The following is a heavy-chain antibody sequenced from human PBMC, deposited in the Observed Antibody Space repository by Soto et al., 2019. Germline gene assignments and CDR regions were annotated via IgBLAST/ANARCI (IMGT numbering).Heavy chain of an antibody. CDR2: IIAIFGTA. V-gene: IGHV1-69*13. CDR3: ARERGGAIIVGVTGTFDV. Sequence: SVKVSCKASGGTFSSYAISWVRQAPGQGIEWMGGIIAIFGTANYAQKFQGRVTITADESTSTVYMELSSLRSDDTAVYYCARERGGAIIVGVTGTFDVWGQGTMVTVSS. CDR1: GGTFSSYA. J-gene: IGHJ3*01. D-gene: IGHD1-26*01.